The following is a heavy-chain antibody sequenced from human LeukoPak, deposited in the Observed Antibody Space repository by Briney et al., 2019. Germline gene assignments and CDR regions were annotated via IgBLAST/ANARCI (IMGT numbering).Heavy chain of an antibody. J-gene: IGHJ4*02. CDR3: TRVPYSYGFSSDY. Sequence: GGSLRLSCAASGFTFSSCSMNWVRQAPGKGLEWISYISSSISTIYYADSVKGRFTISRDNAKNSLSLQMNSLRAEDTAVYYCTRVPYSYGFSSDYWGQGTLVTVSS. V-gene: IGHV3-48*01. D-gene: IGHD5-18*01. CDR2: ISSSISTI. CDR1: GFTFSSCS.